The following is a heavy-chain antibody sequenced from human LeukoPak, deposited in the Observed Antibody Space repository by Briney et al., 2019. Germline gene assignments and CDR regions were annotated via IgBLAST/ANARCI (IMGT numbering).Heavy chain of an antibody. V-gene: IGHV4-59*01. D-gene: IGHD3-22*01. Sequence: SVTLSLTCTVSGGSISSYYWSWIRQPPGKGLEWIGYIYYSGSTNYNPSLKSRVTISVDTSKNQFSLELSSVTAADTAVYYCARVDYDSSGPYYFDYWGQGTLVTVSS. CDR3: ARVDYDSSGPYYFDY. J-gene: IGHJ4*02. CDR1: GGSISSYY. CDR2: IYYSGST.